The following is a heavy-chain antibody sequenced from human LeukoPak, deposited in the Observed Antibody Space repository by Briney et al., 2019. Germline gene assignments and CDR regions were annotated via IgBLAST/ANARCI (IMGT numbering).Heavy chain of an antibody. D-gene: IGHD6-19*01. CDR2: INSYSSYI. CDR1: KFTFSSYS. CDR3: ARRAVGNSYYYYMDV. V-gene: IGHV3-21*04. Sequence: PGGSLRLSCAASKFTFSSYSMNWVRQAPGKGLEWVSSINSYSSYIYYADSVKGRFTISRDNAKNSLYLQMNSLRSEDTAVYYCARRAVGNSYYYYMDVWGKGTTVTVSS. J-gene: IGHJ6*03.